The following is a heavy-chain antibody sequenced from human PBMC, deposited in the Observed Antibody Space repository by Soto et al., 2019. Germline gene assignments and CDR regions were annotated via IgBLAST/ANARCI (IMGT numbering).Heavy chain of an antibody. D-gene: IGHD1-1*01. CDR2: INPKTGDT. V-gene: IGHV1-2*02. CDR3: ATGTNGTTGWYHP. J-gene: IGHJ5*02. Sequence: QEQLVQSGTEVKKPGASVTLSCKSSGYTFTDFYLHWLRQPPGQGLEWVGGINPKTGDTKSSQKCQVTVNMSRDTSVSTAYIDVTSLTPDGTAMYYCATGTNGTTGWYHPWGQGTRVTVSS. CDR1: GYTFTDFY.